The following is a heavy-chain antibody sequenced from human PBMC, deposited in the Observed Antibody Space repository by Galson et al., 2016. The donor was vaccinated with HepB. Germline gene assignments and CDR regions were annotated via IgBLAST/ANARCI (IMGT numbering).Heavy chain of an antibody. CDR2: IKLDGSEA. J-gene: IGHJ6*02. CDR3: ARDNVPRGYDFWSGYYPDDDYYGLDV. V-gene: IGHV3-7*03. Sequence: SLRLSCAASGFTFRNYWMSWVRQALGKGLEWVANIKLDGSEAYYVDSVEGRFTISRDNAKNSVYLQMNSLRADDTAVYYCARDNVPRGYDFWSGYYPDDDYYGLDVWGQGTTVTVS. D-gene: IGHD3-3*01. CDR1: GFTFRNYW.